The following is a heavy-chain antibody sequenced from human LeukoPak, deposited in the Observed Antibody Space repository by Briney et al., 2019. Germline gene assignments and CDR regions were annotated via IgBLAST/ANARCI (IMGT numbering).Heavy chain of an antibody. Sequence: GGSLRLSCAASGFTFSRCSMNWVRQAPGTGLEWVSYISSSSSMIYYADSVKGRFTISRDNAKNSLYLQMNSLRAEDTAVYYCARNPFYDSSGYHDYWGQGTLVTVSS. CDR2: ISSSSSMI. J-gene: IGHJ4*02. CDR3: ARNPFYDSSGYHDY. V-gene: IGHV3-48*01. CDR1: GFTFSRCS. D-gene: IGHD3-22*01.